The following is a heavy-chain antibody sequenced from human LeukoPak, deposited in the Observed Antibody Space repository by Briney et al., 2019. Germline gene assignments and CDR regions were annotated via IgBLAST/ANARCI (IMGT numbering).Heavy chain of an antibody. CDR2: IYPGDSDT. V-gene: IGHV5-51*01. CDR3: ARANPRSIAAAGTNWFDP. D-gene: IGHD6-13*01. CDR1: GYSFTSYW. J-gene: IGHJ5*02. Sequence: GESLKISCKGSGYSFTSYWIGWVRQMPGKGLEWMGIIYPGDSDTRYSPSFQGQVTISADKSISTGYLQWSSLKASDTAMYYCARANPRSIAAAGTNWFDPWGQGTLVTVSS.